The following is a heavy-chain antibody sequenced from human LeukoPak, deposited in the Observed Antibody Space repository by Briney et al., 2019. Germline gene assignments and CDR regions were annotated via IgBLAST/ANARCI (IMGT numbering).Heavy chain of an antibody. V-gene: IGHV4-59*08. CDR1: GGSISSYY. J-gene: IGHJ4*02. CDR3: ATVRPENSGSYYWDY. D-gene: IGHD1-26*01. CDR2: FYYSGST. Sequence: SETLSLTCTVSGGSISSYYWSWIRQPPGKGLEWIGCFYYSGSTNSNPSLKSRVTISVDTSKNQFSLKLMSVTAADTAVYYCATVRPENSGSYYWDYWGQGTLVTVSS.